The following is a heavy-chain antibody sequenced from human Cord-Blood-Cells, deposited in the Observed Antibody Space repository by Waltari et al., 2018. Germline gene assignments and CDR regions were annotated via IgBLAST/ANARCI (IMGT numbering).Heavy chain of an antibody. D-gene: IGHD3-3*01. V-gene: IGHV3-23*01. Sequence: EVQLLESGGGLVQPGGSLRLPCAASGFTFSSYAMSWVRRAPGKGLELVSAISCSGGSTYYADAVEGRFTISRDNSKNTLYLQMNSMRAEDTAVYYCAKDLGLRVLEWFFDYWGQGTLVTVSS. CDR1: GFTFSSYA. J-gene: IGHJ4*02. CDR2: ISCSGGST. CDR3: AKDLGLRVLEWFFDY.